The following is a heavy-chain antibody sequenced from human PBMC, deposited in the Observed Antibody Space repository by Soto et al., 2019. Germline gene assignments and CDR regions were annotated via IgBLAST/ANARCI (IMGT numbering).Heavy chain of an antibody. J-gene: IGHJ4*02. V-gene: IGHV3-23*01. Sequence: GVSLRLSCAASGFTFSSHAMTWVRRAPGKGLEWVSSIGVGSTPYYADSVKGRFTISRDNSKNTLWLQMSSLGTEDTAVYYCTRHSGNDQPGRNCDSCGQGTLGTVSS. CDR1: GFTFSSHA. D-gene: IGHD1-26*01. CDR2: IGVGSTP. CDR3: TRHSGNDQPGRNCDS.